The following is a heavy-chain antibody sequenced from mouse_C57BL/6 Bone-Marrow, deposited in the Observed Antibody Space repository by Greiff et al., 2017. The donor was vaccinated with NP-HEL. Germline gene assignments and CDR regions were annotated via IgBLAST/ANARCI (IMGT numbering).Heavy chain of an antibody. CDR2: ISSGSSTI. V-gene: IGHV5-17*01. D-gene: IGHD2-2*01. Sequence: DVQLVESGGGLVKPGGSLKLSCAASGFTFSDYGMHWVRQAPEKGLEWVAYISSGSSTIYYADTVKGRFTISRDNAKNTLFLQMTSLRSEDTAMYYCARYWLGAMDYWGQGTSVTVSS. CDR1: GFTFSDYG. J-gene: IGHJ4*01. CDR3: ARYWLGAMDY.